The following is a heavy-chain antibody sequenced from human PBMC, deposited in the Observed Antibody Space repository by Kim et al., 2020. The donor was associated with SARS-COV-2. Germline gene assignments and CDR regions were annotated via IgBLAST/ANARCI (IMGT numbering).Heavy chain of an antibody. Sequence: SETLSLTCTVSGGSVSSGSYYWSWIRQPPGKGLEWIGYIYYSGSTNYNPSLKSRVTISVDTSKNQFSLKLSSVTAADTAVYYCARELWFGEVNWFDPWGQGTLVTGSS. CDR3: ARELWFGEVNWFDP. D-gene: IGHD3-10*01. J-gene: IGHJ5*02. V-gene: IGHV4-61*01. CDR2: IYYSGST. CDR1: GGSVSSGSYY.